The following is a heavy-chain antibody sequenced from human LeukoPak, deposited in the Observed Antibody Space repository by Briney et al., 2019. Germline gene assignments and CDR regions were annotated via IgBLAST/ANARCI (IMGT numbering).Heavy chain of an antibody. CDR1: GFTFGDYA. J-gene: IGHJ4*02. V-gene: IGHV3-49*03. CDR3: TRSLGCSSGWYAVSEFDY. D-gene: IGHD6-19*01. Sequence: GGSLRLSCTASGFTFGDYAMSWFRQAPGKGLEWVGFIRSKAYGGTTEYAASVKGRFTISRDDSKSIAYLQMNSLKTEDTAVYYCTRSLGCSSGWYAVSEFDYWGQGTLVTVSS. CDR2: IRSKAYGGTT.